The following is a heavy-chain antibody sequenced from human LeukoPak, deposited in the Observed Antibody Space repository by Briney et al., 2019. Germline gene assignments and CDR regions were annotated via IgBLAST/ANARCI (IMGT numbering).Heavy chain of an antibody. CDR2: IWYDGSNK. D-gene: IGHD3-10*01. V-gene: IGHV3-33*01. CDR1: GFIFSSYG. J-gene: IGHJ4*02. Sequence: GGSLRLSCAASGFIFSSYGMHWVRQAPGKGLEWVAVIWYDGSNKYYADSVKGRFTISREDSKNTLYLQMNSLRAEDTAVYYCARADYYGSGSYSSSNWGQGTRVTVSS. CDR3: ARADYYGSGSYSSSN.